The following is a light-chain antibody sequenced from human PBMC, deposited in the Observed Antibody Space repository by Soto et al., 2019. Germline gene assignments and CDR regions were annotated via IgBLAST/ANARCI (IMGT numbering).Light chain of an antibody. CDR3: QQFNIYPIT. CDR1: QDISGA. V-gene: IGKV1-13*02. J-gene: IGKJ5*01. CDR2: DVS. Sequence: AIQVTQSPSSLSASVGDRVTITCRASQDISGALAWYQQKPGKAPKLLIYDVSTVQSGVPSRFSGRGSGTEFTLTITSLQPEDFATYYCQQFNIYPITFGQGTRLDI.